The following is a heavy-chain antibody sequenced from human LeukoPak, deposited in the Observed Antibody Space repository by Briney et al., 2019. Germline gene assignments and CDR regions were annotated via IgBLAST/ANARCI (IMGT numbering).Heavy chain of an antibody. Sequence: ASLKVSCKPSGYTFTSYGISWVPQAPGQGLEWMEWINGYNGNTNHAQKLQDRVTMPKHTSTNTPNMARRRVPSEDPTGHYFPRDLPHLAVAALTYGGQGTLDPLSS. J-gene: IGHJ4*02. CDR1: GYTFTSYG. CDR3: PRDLPHLAVAALTY. D-gene: IGHD6-19*01. CDR2: INGYNGNT. V-gene: IGHV1-18*01.